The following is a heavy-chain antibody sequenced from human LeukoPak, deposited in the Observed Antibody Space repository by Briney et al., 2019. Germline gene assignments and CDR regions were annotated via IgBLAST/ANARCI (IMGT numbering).Heavy chain of an antibody. J-gene: IGHJ4*02. CDR2: ISGSGGST. Sequence: GGSLRLSCAASGFTFSSYAMSWVRQAPGKGLEWVSAISGSGGSTYYADSVKGRFTISRDNPKNTLYLQMNSLRAEDTAVYYCAKDLDYGDLPFDYWGQGTLVTVSS. CDR1: GFTFSSYA. V-gene: IGHV3-23*01. D-gene: IGHD4-17*01. CDR3: AKDLDYGDLPFDY.